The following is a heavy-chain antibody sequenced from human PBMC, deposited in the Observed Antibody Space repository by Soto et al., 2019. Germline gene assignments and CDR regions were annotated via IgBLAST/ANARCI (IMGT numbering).Heavy chain of an antibody. CDR2: FISIFGTT. V-gene: IGHV1-69*12. CDR3: AIEPTFGMAADFYGMDV. Sequence: QFHLVQSGAEVKKPGSSVKVSCEASGGTFNSYTITWVRQAPGQGLEWMGGFISIFGTTNYAQKFQGRVTITADEATGTSFMELSSLTSDDTAVYFCAIEPTFGMAADFYGMDVWGPGTTVTVS. J-gene: IGHJ6*02. D-gene: IGHD6-13*01. CDR1: GGTFNSYT.